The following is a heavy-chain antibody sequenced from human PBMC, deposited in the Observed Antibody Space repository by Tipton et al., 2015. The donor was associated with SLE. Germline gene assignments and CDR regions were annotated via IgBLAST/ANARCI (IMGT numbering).Heavy chain of an antibody. V-gene: IGHV4-4*07. CDR1: GGSIGNNQ. D-gene: IGHD2-21*01. J-gene: IGHJ6*02. Sequence: TLSLTCTVSGGSIGNNQWSWIRQPAGRGLEWIGRVYNSGTSRYNPSLKSRVVVAMDASKNQVSLKLRSVTAADTAVYYCARDLGSLWSRYGLDIWGQGTTVTVSS. CDR3: ARDLGSLWSRYGLDI. CDR2: VYNSGTS.